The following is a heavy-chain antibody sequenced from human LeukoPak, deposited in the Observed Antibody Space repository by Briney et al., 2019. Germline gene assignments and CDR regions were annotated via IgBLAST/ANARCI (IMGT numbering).Heavy chain of an antibody. D-gene: IGHD6-6*01. CDR1: GYTFSGHY. CDR2: IIPIFGTA. J-gene: IGHJ4*02. Sequence: ASVKVSCKASGYTFSGHYILWVRQAPGQGLEWMGGIIPIFGTANYAQKFQGRVTITADESTSTAYMELSSLRSEDTAVYYCARVYSAYSSSSSLDYWGQGTLVTVSS. CDR3: ARVYSAYSSSSSLDY. V-gene: IGHV1-69*13.